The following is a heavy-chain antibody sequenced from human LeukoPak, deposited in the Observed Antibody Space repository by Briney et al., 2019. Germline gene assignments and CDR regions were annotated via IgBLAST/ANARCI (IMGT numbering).Heavy chain of an antibody. CDR3: ASLNYVYYYYYMDV. D-gene: IGHD4-11*01. CDR1: GGSISSSSYY. Sequence: PSATLSLTCTVSGGSISSSSYYWGWIRQPPGKGLEWMGSIYYSGSTYYNPSLKSRVTISVDTSKNQFSLKLSSVTAADTAVYYCASLNYVYYYYYMDVWGKGTTVTVSS. J-gene: IGHJ6*03. CDR2: IYYSGST. V-gene: IGHV4-39*01.